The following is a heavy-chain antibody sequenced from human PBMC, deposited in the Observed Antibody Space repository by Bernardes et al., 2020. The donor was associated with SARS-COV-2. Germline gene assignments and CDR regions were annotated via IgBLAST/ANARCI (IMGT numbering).Heavy chain of an antibody. CDR3: ARGLRWYSSSPGAY. D-gene: IGHD6-6*01. J-gene: IGHJ4*02. V-gene: IGHV1-8*01. CDR2: MNPNSGNT. Sequence: ASVKVSCKASGYTFTSYDINWVRQATGQGLEWMGWMNPNSGNTGYAQKFQGRVTMTRNTSISTAYMELSSLRSEDTAVYYCARGLRWYSSSPGAYWGQGTLVTVSS. CDR1: GYTFTSYD.